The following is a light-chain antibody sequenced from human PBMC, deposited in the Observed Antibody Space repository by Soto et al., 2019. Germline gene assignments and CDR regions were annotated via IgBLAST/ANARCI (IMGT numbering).Light chain of an antibody. Sequence: EIVMTHSPATLSVSPGERATLSCRASQSVSSNLAWYQQKPGQAPRLLIYGASTRATGIPARFSGSGSGTEFTLTISSLQSEDFAVYYCQQYNNLPTFGQGTK. CDR2: GAS. V-gene: IGKV3-15*01. CDR1: QSVSSN. CDR3: QQYNNLPT. J-gene: IGKJ1*01.